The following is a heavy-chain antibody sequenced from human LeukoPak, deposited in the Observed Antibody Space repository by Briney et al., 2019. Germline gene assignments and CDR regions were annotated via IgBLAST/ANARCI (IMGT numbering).Heavy chain of an antibody. J-gene: IGHJ4*02. D-gene: IGHD3-22*01. CDR1: GGSFSGYY. V-gene: IGHV4-34*01. CDR2: INHSGST. Sequence: SETLSLTCAVYGGSFSGYYWSWIRQPPGKGLEWIGEINHSGSTNYNPSLKSRVTISVDTSKSQFSLKLSSVTAADTAVYYCARVVYYYDSSGYWLVDYWGQGTLVTVSS. CDR3: ARVVYYYDSSGYWLVDY.